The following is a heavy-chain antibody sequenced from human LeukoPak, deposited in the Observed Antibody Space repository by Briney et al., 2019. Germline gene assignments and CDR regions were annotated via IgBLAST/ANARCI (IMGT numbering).Heavy chain of an antibody. CDR1: GDSINNNF. J-gene: IGHJ5*02. V-gene: IGHV4-4*09. CDR3: AKRQGENLNWFDP. Sequence: SETLSLTCTVSGDSINNNFWSWIWQPPGKGLEWIAYIFNSGSTKYNPSLKSRVTISVDTSKNQFSLNLTSVTAADTAVYCCAKRQGENLNWFDPWGQGTLVTVSS. CDR2: IFNSGST. D-gene: IGHD1-1*01.